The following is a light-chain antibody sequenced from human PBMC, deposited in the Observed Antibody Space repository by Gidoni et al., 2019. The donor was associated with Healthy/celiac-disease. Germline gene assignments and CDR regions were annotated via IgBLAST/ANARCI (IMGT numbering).Light chain of an antibody. J-gene: IGKJ1*01. V-gene: IGKV1-39*01. CDR2: AAS. CDR3: QQSYSTLWT. CDR1: QSISSY. Sequence: DIQLTQSPSSLSASVGDRVTITCRASQSISSYLNWYQQKPGKAPKLLIYAASSLQSGVPSRFSGSGAWTDFTLTISSLQPEDVATYYCQQSYSTLWTFGQGTKVEIK.